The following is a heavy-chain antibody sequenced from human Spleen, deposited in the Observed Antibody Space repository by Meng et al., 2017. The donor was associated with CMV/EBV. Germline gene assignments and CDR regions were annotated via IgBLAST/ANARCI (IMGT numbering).Heavy chain of an antibody. CDR2: IYHSGIT. CDR1: GYSISSGYY. D-gene: IGHD2-21*01. J-gene: IGHJ4*02. V-gene: IGHV4-38-2*02. CDR3: AKAHYSLLAYCGGDCFYFDY. Sequence: GSLRLSCTVSGYSISSGYYWGWIRQPPGKGLEWIGSIYHSGITFYNPSLKSRITISVDTSKNFFSLNLSSVTAADTALYYCAKAHYSLLAYCGGDCFYFDYWGQGTLVTVSS.